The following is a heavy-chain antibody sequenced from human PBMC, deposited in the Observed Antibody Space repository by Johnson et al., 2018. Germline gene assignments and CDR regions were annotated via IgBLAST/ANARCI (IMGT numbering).Heavy chain of an antibody. J-gene: IGHJ6*03. D-gene: IGHD2-15*01. CDR3: AKGAYCSGGSCYYYYYMDV. Sequence: VQLVQSGGGLVQPGGSLRLSCAASGFTFSSYAMSWVRQAPGKGREWVPAISGSGGSTYYADSVNGRFPIPRDNSKNTLNLQMNSLRAEDTAVYYCAKGAYCSGGSCYYYYYMDVWGKGTTVTVSS. CDR2: ISGSGGST. CDR1: GFTFSSYA. V-gene: IGHV3-23*04.